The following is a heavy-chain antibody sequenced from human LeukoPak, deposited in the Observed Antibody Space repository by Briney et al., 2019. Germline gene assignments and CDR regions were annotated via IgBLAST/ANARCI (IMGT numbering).Heavy chain of an antibody. Sequence: GASVKVSCKASGYTFTSYDINWVRQATGQGLEGMGWMKPNSGNTGYAQKFQGRVTMTRNTSISTAYMELSSLRSEDTAVYYCARSKAMVRGVSPWFDPWAREPWSPSPQ. CDR1: GYTFTSYD. CDR2: MKPNSGNT. D-gene: IGHD3-10*01. V-gene: IGHV1-8*01. CDR3: ARSKAMVRGVSPWFDP. J-gene: IGHJ5*02.